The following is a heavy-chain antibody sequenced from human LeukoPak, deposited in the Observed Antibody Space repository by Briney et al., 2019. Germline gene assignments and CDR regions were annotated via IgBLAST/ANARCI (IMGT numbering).Heavy chain of an antibody. D-gene: IGHD6-6*01. Sequence: PSDTLSLTCSVSGGSVSSYYWSWIRQPPGKGLEWIGYVYYTGSTNYNPSLKSRVTMFEDKSKNQFSLRLYSVTVADTAVYYCARHFAYSSSSYFDYWGQGSLVTVSS. CDR2: VYYTGST. CDR3: ARHFAYSSSSYFDY. J-gene: IGHJ4*02. V-gene: IGHV4-59*08. CDR1: GGSVSSYY.